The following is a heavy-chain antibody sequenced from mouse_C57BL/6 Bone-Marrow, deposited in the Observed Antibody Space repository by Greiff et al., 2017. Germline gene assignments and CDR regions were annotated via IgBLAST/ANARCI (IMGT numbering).Heavy chain of an antibody. Sequence: EVQLQQSGAELVRPGASVKLSCTASGFNIKDDYMHWVKQRPEQGLEWIGWIDPENGDTEYASKFQGKATITADTSSNTAYLQLSSLTSEDTAVYYCTTLYYEYDEYYWGQGTTLTASS. CDR2: IDPENGDT. D-gene: IGHD2-4*01. CDR3: TTLYYEYDEYY. CDR1: GFNIKDDY. J-gene: IGHJ2*01. V-gene: IGHV14-4*01.